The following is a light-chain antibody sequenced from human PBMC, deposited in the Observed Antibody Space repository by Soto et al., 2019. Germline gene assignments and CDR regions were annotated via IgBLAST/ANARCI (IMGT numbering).Light chain of an antibody. CDR1: SSDVGGYNY. J-gene: IGLJ2*01. Sequence: QSALTQPASVSGSPGQSITISCTGTSSDVGGYNYVSWYQQHPGKAPKLMIYDVSNRPSGVSSRFSGSKSGNTASLTISGLQAEDEADYYCSSDTSSILFGGGTKLTVL. V-gene: IGLV2-14*01. CDR2: DVS. CDR3: SSDTSSIL.